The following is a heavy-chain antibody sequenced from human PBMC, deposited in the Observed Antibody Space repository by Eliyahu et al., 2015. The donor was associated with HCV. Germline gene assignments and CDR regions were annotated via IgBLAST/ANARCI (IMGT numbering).Heavy chain of an antibody. CDR2: IIPIFGTA. V-gene: IGHV1-69*06. D-gene: IGHD3-22*01. CDR3: ASEGPYYYDSSGYYGMDV. J-gene: IGHJ6*02. CDR1: GGTFSSYA. Sequence: QVQLVQSGAEVKKPGSSVKVSCKASGGTFSSYAISWVRQAPGQGLEWMGGIIPIFGTANYAQKFQGRVTITADKSTSTAYMELSSLRSEDTAVYYCASEGPYYYDSSGYYGMDVWGQGTTVTVSS.